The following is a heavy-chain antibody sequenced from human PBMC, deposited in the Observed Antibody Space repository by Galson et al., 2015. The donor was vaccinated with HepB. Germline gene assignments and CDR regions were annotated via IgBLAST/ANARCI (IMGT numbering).Heavy chain of an antibody. CDR1: GFTFSSYW. V-gene: IGHV3-7*03. CDR3: ARDQPAMVWGVLFDY. Sequence: SLRLSCAASGFTFSSYWMSWVRQAPGKGLEWVANIRQDGSEKYYVDSVKGRFTISRDNAENSLYLQMSSLRAEDTAVYYCARDQPAMVWGVLFDYWGQGTLVTVSS. D-gene: IGHD3-10*01. J-gene: IGHJ4*02. CDR2: IRQDGSEK.